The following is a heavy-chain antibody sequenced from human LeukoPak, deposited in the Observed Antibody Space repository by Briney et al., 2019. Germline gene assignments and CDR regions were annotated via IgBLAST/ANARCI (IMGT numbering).Heavy chain of an antibody. J-gene: IGHJ4*02. D-gene: IGHD6-13*01. V-gene: IGHV3-30*18. CDR2: IASNGGSE. CDR3: AKRGHYSINWYHYFDY. CDR1: GFTFSSYS. Sequence: GGSLRLSCAASGFTFSSYSMIWVRQAPGKGLEWVAAIASNGGSEYYADSVKGRFTISRDNSKNTLFLQMNSLRPDDTAVYYCAKRGHYSINWYHYFDYWGQGTLVTVSS.